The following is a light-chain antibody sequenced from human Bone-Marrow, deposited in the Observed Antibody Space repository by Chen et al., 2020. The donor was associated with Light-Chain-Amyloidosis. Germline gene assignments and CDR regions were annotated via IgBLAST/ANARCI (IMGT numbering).Light chain of an antibody. J-gene: IGLJ2*01. Sequence: SYELPQPPSLSVSPGQTARITCSGDDLPTKYAYWYQQKPGQAPVLVIHRDTERPSGISERFSGSSSGTTATLTISGVQAEDEADYHCQSADSSGTDEVIFGGGTKLTVL. V-gene: IGLV3-25*03. CDR3: QSADSSGTDEVI. CDR2: RDT. CDR1: DLPTKY.